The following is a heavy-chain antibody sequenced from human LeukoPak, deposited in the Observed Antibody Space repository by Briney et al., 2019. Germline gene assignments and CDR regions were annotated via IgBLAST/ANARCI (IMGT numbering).Heavy chain of an antibody. D-gene: IGHD2-15*01. CDR2: ISGSSSHV. V-gene: IGHV3-21*01. CDR3: ARDLSGYCSGGSCYSPYYFDY. CDR1: GFSFSIYN. J-gene: IGHJ4*02. Sequence: KAGGSLRLSCEASGFSFSIYNMNWVRLAPGKGLEWVSSISGSSSHVWYADSVKGRFTSSRDNAKNSLYLQMNSLRAEDTAVYYCARDLSGYCSGGSCYSPYYFDYWGQGTLVTVSS.